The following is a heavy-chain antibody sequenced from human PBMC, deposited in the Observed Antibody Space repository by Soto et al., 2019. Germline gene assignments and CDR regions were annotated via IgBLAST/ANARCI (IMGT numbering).Heavy chain of an antibody. D-gene: IGHD2-2*01. CDR1: GGTFSSYA. Sequence: QVQLVQSGAEVKKPGSSVKVSCKASGGTFSSYAISWVRQAPGQGLEWMGGIIPIFGTANYAQKFQGRVTITVDESTSTAYMELSSLRSEDTAVYYCAASPRYCSSTSCPIDAFDIWCQGSMVTVSS. V-gene: IGHV1-69*01. CDR3: AASPRYCSSTSCPIDAFDI. J-gene: IGHJ3*02. CDR2: IIPIFGTA.